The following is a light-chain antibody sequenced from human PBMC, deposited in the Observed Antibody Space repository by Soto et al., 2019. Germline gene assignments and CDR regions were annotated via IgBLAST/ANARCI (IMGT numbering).Light chain of an antibody. Sequence: EIVLTQSPATLSLSPGERATLSCRASQSVSSYLAWDQQKPGQAPRLLIYDASNRATGIPARFSGSGSGTDFTLTISSLEPEDCAVYYCQQRSNWPPYTFGQGTKLEIK. J-gene: IGKJ2*01. V-gene: IGKV3-11*01. CDR2: DAS. CDR3: QQRSNWPPYT. CDR1: QSVSSY.